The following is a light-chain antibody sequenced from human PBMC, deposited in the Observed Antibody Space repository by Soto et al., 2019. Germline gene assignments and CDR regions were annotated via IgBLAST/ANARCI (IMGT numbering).Light chain of an antibody. V-gene: IGLV1-47*01. CDR2: KKK. CDR3: AAWDDSLSGRV. J-gene: IGLJ1*01. CDR1: SSKNGNNY. Sequence: QSVLTQPPSASGTPGQRVTISFSGSSSKNGNNYVYWYQQLPGKAPKILNYKKKQRPPGVPDRISSSKSGTSASPAISGPRSEDEADYYCAAWDDSLSGRVFGTGTKVTVL.